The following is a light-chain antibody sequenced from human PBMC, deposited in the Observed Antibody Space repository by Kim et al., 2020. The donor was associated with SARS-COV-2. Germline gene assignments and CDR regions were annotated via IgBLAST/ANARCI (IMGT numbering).Light chain of an antibody. CDR3: QQSYSTPQT. Sequence: ATVGDRVTITCRASQSISSYLNWYQQKPGKAPKLLIYAASSLQSGVPSRFSGSGSGTDFTLTISSLQPEDFATYYCQQSYSTPQTFGQGTKVDIK. CDR1: QSISSY. V-gene: IGKV1-39*01. J-gene: IGKJ1*01. CDR2: AAS.